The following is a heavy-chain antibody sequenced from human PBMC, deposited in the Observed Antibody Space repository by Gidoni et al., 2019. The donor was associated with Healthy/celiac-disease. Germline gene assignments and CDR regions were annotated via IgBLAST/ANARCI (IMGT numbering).Heavy chain of an antibody. CDR3: ARDGGATIFAPTFDY. J-gene: IGHJ4*02. Sequence: QVQLQESGPGLVKPSETLSLTCTVPGGSVSSGSYYWSWIRQPPGKGLEWIGYIYYSGSTNYNPSLKSRVTISVDTSKNQFSLKLSSVTAADTAVYYCARDGGATIFAPTFDYWGQGTLVTVSS. D-gene: IGHD5-12*01. CDR2: IYYSGST. CDR1: GGSVSSGSYY. V-gene: IGHV4-61*01.